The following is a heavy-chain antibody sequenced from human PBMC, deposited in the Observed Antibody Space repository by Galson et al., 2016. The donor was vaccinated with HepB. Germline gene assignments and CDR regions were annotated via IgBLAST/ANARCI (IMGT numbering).Heavy chain of an antibody. Sequence: SLRLSCAASGFTFNSCGMSWVRQAPGKGLEWVSSISVSGSTTYYADSVKGRFTISRDNSMNIVPLQRSSVRAEDMAVYYCAKMSSGRPRAEFDYWGQGALVTGSS. CDR2: ISVSGSTT. CDR3: AKMSSGRPRAEFDY. V-gene: IGHV3-23*01. J-gene: IGHJ4*02. D-gene: IGHD6-6*01. CDR1: GFTFNSCG.